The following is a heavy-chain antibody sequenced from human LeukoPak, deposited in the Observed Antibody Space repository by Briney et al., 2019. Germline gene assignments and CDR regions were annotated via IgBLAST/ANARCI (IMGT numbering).Heavy chain of an antibody. CDR1: GFTFSRYA. CDR3: ATDQGASPFDY. V-gene: IGHV3-33*08. D-gene: IGHD4/OR15-4a*01. CDR2: IWSDGSNQ. Sequence: PGGSLRLSCVASGFTFSRYAMHWVRQAPGNGLEWVAVIWSDGSNQKYADSVKGRFTISRDNSKNTLYLQMNSLRAEDTAVYYCATDQGASPFDYWGQGTLVTVSS. J-gene: IGHJ4*02.